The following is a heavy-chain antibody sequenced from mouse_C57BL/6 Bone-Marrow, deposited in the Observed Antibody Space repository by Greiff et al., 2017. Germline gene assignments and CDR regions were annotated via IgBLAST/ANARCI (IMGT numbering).Heavy chain of an antibody. Sequence: EVKLVESGEGLVKPGGSLKLSCAASGFTFSSYAMSWVRQTPENRLEWVADISSGGAYIYYEDSVKGRFTLSRVNARNPLYVQMSSLKSEDTAMYYYTRRSYGRGDYWGQGTSVTVSS. J-gene: IGHJ4*01. CDR1: GFTFSSYA. CDR2: ISSGGAYI. V-gene: IGHV5-9-1*02. D-gene: IGHD2-12*01. CDR3: TRRSYGRGDY.